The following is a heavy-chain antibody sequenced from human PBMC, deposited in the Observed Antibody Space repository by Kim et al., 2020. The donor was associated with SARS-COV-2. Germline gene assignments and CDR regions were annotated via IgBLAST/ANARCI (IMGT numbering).Heavy chain of an antibody. CDR1: GFTFSSYA. D-gene: IGHD3-16*02. J-gene: IGHJ4*02. V-gene: IGHV3-23*01. CDR2: ISGSGGST. CDR3: AKDVEYDYVWGSYRPYYFDY. Sequence: GGSLRLSCAASGFTFSSYAMSWVRQAPGKGLEWVSAISGSGGSTYYADSVKGRFTISRDNSKNTLYLQMNSLRAEDTAVYYCAKDVEYDYVWGSYRPYYFDYWGQGTLVTVSS.